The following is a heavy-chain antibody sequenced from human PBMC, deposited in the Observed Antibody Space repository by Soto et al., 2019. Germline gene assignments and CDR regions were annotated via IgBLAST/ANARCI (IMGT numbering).Heavy chain of an antibody. CDR2: IIPIFGTA. V-gene: IGHV1-69*05. Sequence: QVQLVQSGAEVKKPGSSVKVSCKASGGTFSSYAISWVRQAPGQGLEWMGGIIPIFGTANYAQKFQGRVTITXXEXTXXAYMELSSLRSEDTAVYYCARERSSIAAGGYGMDVWGQGTTVTVSS. CDR1: GGTFSSYA. CDR3: ARERSSIAAGGYGMDV. D-gene: IGHD6-6*01. J-gene: IGHJ6*02.